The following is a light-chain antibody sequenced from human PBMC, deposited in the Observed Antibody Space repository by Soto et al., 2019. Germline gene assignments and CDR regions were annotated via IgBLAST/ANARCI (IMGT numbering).Light chain of an antibody. Sequence: EIVLTQSPATLSVSPGERATLSCRASQSVSSYLAWYQQKPGQAPRLLIYDASNRATGIPATFSGSGSGTDSTLTISSIEPQDFAVYDSQQHSNYTSLYTFGQGTKLEIK. CDR1: QSVSSY. J-gene: IGKJ2*01. CDR3: QQHSNYTSLYT. V-gene: IGKV3-11*01. CDR2: DAS.